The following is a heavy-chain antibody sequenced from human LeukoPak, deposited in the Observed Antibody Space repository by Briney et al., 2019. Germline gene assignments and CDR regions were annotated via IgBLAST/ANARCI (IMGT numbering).Heavy chain of an antibody. Sequence: GGSLRLSCAASGFTFITQYMTWVRQAPGKGLEWVSLIFDGGSTYYADSVKGRFSISRDTSKNTLDLQMSGLRAEDTAVYYCARVHETKRYYFDDWGQGVQVTVSS. D-gene: IGHD2-8*01. V-gene: IGHV3-66*01. CDR2: IFDGGST. CDR1: GFTFITQY. CDR3: ARVHETKRYYFDD. J-gene: IGHJ4*02.